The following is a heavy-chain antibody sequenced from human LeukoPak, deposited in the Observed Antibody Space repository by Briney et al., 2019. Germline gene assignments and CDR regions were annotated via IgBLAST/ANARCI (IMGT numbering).Heavy chain of an antibody. CDR1: GGSFSGYY. CDR3: AREPSSGSGYFDY. D-gene: IGHD6-13*01. J-gene: IGHJ4*02. Sequence: SETLSLTCAVYGGSFSGYYWSWIRQPPGKGLGWIGEINHSGSTNYNPSLRSRFTLSVDTSKNQFSLNLSSVTAADTAVYYCAREPSSGSGYFDYWGQGALVTVSS. CDR2: INHSGST. V-gene: IGHV4-34*01.